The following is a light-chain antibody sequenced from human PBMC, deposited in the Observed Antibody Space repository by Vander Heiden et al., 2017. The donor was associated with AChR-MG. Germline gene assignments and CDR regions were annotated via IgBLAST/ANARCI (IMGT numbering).Light chain of an antibody. V-gene: IGLV2-23*01. Sequence: QSALTQPASVTGPPGQTITISCTGTTGDIGSYNLVSWYQQHPGKAPKFIIYEGDKRPSGVSNRFSGSKSGNTASLTISGLQAEDEADYYCCSYAGGSTLNWVLGGGTKLTVL. CDR3: CSYAGGSTLNWV. CDR2: EGD. CDR1: TGDIGSYNL. J-gene: IGLJ3*02.